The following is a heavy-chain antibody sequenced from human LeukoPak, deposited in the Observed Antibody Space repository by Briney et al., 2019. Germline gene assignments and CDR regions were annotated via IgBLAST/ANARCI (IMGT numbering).Heavy chain of an antibody. CDR1: GFTFSSYA. D-gene: IGHD1-26*01. V-gene: IGHV3-30*14. J-gene: IGHJ1*01. CDR2: ISYDGSNK. CDR3: ARGLVGATIASEYFQH. Sequence: GGSLRLSCAASGFTFSSYAMHWVRQAPGKGLEWVAVISYDGSNKYYADSVKGRFTISRDNSKNTLYLQMNSLRAEDTAVYYCARGLVGATIASEYFQHWGQGTLVTVSS.